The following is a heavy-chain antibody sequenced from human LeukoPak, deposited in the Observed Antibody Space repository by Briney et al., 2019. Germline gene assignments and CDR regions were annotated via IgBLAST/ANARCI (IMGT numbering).Heavy chain of an antibody. CDR3: ARGGGLDV. CDR2: INHNGNVN. Sequence: GGSLRPSCAASGFTFSSYWMSWARQAPGKGLEWVASINHNGNVNYYVDSVKGRFTISRDNAKNSLYLQMSNLRAEDTAVYFCARGGGLDVWGQGATVTVSS. CDR1: GFTFSSYW. V-gene: IGHV3-7*03. J-gene: IGHJ6*02. D-gene: IGHD3-16*01.